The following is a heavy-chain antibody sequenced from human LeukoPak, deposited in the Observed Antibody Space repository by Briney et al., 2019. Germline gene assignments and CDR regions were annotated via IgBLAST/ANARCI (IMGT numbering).Heavy chain of an antibody. CDR1: GFTFSSYW. D-gene: IGHD2-21*02. CDR3: ARACGGDCFELDY. J-gene: IGHJ4*02. V-gene: IGHV3-7*01. Sequence: SGGSLRLSCAASGFTFSSYWMSWVRQAPGKGLEWVANIKQDGSEKYYVDSVKGRFTISRDNAKNSLYLQMNSLRAEDTAVYYCARACGGDCFELDYWGQGTLVTVSS. CDR2: IKQDGSEK.